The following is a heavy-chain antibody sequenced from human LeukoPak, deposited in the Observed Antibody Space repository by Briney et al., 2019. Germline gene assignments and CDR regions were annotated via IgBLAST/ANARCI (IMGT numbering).Heavy chain of an antibody. CDR1: GFTFSRYG. CDR3: AKVEGPRLRYFDCPNAFDI. D-gene: IGHD3-9*01. CDR2: IRYDGSNK. Sequence: PGGSLRLSCAASGFTFSRYGMHWVRQAPGKGLEWVAFIRYDGSNKYYADSVKGRFTISRDNSKNTLYLQMNSLRAEDTAVYYCAKVEGPRLRYFDCPNAFDISSQGTMVTVSS. J-gene: IGHJ3*02. V-gene: IGHV3-30*02.